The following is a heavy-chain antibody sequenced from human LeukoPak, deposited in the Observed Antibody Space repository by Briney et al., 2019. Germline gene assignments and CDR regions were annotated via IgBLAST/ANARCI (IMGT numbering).Heavy chain of an antibody. J-gene: IGHJ5*02. D-gene: IGHD4-17*01. CDR3: ARERALYGDYVSWFDP. CDR2: IYYSGST. Sequence: SETLSLTCPVSGGSISSYYWSWIRQPPGKGLEWIGYIYYSGSTNYNPSLKCRVTISVDTSKNQFSLKLSSVTAADTAVYYCARERALYGDYVSWFDPWGQGTLVTVSS. V-gene: IGHV4-59*01. CDR1: GGSISSYY.